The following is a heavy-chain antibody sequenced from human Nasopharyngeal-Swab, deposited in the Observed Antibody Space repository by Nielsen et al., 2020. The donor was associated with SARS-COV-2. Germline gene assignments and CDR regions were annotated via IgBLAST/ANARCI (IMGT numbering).Heavy chain of an antibody. CDR3: ARDAPAHYGAFY. CDR1: GFTFSSFG. D-gene: IGHD4-17*01. CDR2: ISFDASNK. Sequence: GESLKISCAASGFTFSSFGMHWVRQAPGKGPESVALISFDASNKKYADSVKGRFSISRDSSKNTLYLQMDSLRGEDTAVYYCARDAPAHYGAFYWGRGTLVTVSS. J-gene: IGHJ4*02. V-gene: IGHV3-30*03.